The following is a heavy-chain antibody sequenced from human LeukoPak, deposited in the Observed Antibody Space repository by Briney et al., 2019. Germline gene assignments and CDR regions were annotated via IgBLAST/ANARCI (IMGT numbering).Heavy chain of an antibody. V-gene: IGHV3-23*01. CDR3: AKDLFAGAGRARNMDV. CDR1: GFTFDNYV. CDR2: ISSLFPNT. Sequence: GGSLRLFCAASGFTFDNYVMAWFRQAPSKGLGWGSTISSLFPNTYSADSLKGRFTISRDHSKSTLYLQMNRLRAEDTAVYYCAKDLFAGAGRARNMDVWGKGTTVTVSS. D-gene: IGHD3-10*01. J-gene: IGHJ6*03.